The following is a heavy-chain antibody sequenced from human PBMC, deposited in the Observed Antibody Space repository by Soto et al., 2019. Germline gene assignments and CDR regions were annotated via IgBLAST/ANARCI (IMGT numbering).Heavy chain of an antibody. CDR1: GSLIGKGGCS. CDR2: SYHSGST. Sequence: SYAQSVIYAFSGSLIGKGGCSQSWIRQPPGKGLEWIGYSYHSGSTYYNPSLKSRVTISVDRSKNQFSLKLSSVTAADTAVYYCARTSLYNWFDPWGQGTLVTVSS. J-gene: IGHJ5*02. V-gene: IGHV4-30-2*01. CDR3: ARTSLYNWFDP.